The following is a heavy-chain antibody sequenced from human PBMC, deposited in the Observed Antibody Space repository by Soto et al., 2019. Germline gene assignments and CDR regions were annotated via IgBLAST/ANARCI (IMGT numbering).Heavy chain of an antibody. CDR1: GGSISSSSYY. CDR3: ASKYYDFWSGPKTKLNYRGY. CDR2: IYYSGST. V-gene: IGHV4-39*01. J-gene: IGHJ4*02. Sequence: SETLSLTCTVSGGSISSSSYYWVWIRQPPGKGLEWIGSIYYSGSTYYNPSLKSRVTISVDTSKNQFSLKLRSVTGADAAVYYCASKYYDFWSGPKTKLNYRGYWGQGTLVTVSS. D-gene: IGHD3-3*01.